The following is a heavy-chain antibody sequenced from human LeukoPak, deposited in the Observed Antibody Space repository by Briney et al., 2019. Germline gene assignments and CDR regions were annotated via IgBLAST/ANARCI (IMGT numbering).Heavy chain of an antibody. D-gene: IGHD2-15*01. CDR1: GGTFSSYA. V-gene: IGHV1-69*06. CDR3: ARDGDLGYCSGGSCQAGDAFDI. Sequence: ASVKVSCKASGGTFSSYATSWVRQAPGQGLEWMGGIIPIFGTANYAQKFQGRVTITADKSTSTAYMELSSLRSEDTAVYYCARDGDLGYCSGGSCQAGDAFDIWGQGTMVTVSS. CDR2: IIPIFGTA. J-gene: IGHJ3*02.